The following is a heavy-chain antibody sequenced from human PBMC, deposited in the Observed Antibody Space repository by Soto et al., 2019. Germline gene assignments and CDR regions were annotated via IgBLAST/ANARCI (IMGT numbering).Heavy chain of an antibody. CDR1: GGSISSSNW. CDR2: IYHSGST. D-gene: IGHD3-10*01. V-gene: IGHV4-4*02. Sequence: SETLSLTCAVSGGSISSSNWWSWVRQPPGKGLEWIGEIYHSGSTNYNPSLKSRVTISVDKSKNQFSLKLSSVTAADTAVYYCARRITMVRGVGLGDYYYGMDVWGQGTTVTVSS. CDR3: ARRITMVRGVGLGDYYYGMDV. J-gene: IGHJ6*02.